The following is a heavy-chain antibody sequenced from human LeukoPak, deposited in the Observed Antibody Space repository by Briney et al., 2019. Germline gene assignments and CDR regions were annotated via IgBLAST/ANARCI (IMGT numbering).Heavy chain of an antibody. J-gene: IGHJ4*02. Sequence: ASVKVSCKASGYTFTGYYMHWVRQAPGQGLEWMGWINPNSGGTNYAQKFQGRVTMTRDTSISTAYMELSRLRFDDTAVYYCARSPDILTGEKFDYWGQGTLVTVSS. CDR2: INPNSGGT. V-gene: IGHV1-2*02. CDR1: GYTFTGYY. D-gene: IGHD3-9*01. CDR3: ARSPDILTGEKFDY.